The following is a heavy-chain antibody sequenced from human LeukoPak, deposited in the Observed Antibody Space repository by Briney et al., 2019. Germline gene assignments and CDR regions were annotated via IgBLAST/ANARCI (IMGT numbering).Heavy chain of an antibody. V-gene: IGHV1-8*01. D-gene: IGHD3-10*01. J-gene: IGHJ4*02. CDR3: ARGLVRVRGVISDY. CDR1: GYTFSSYD. CDR2: MNPNSGNT. Sequence: GASVKVSCKASGYTFSSYDINWVRQATGQGVEWMGWMNPNSGNTGYAQKFQGRVTMTRNTSISTAYMELSSLRSEDTAVYYCARGLVRVRGVISDYWGQGILVTVSS.